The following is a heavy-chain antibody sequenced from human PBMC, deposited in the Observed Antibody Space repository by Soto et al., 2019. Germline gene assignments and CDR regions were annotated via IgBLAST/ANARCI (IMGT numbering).Heavy chain of an antibody. CDR1: GYTFTSYY. D-gene: IGHD2-2*02. V-gene: IGHV1-46*01. CDR3: ARDPLGYCSSTSCYIH. J-gene: IGHJ4*02. CDR2: INPSGGST. Sequence: QVQLVQSGAEVKKPGASVKVSCKASGYTFTSYYMHWVRQAPGQGLEWMRIINPSGGSTSYAQKFQGRVTMTRDTSTSTVYMELSSLRSEDTAVYYCARDPLGYCSSTSCYIHWGQGTLVTVSS.